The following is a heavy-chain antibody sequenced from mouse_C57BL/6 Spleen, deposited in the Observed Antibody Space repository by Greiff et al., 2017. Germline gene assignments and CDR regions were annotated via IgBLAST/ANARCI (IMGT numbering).Heavy chain of an antibody. D-gene: IGHD1-1*01. V-gene: IGHV1-64*01. CDR1: GYTFTSYW. Sequence: VQLQQPGAELVKPGASVKLSCKASGYTFTSYWMHWVKQRPGQGLEWIGMIHPNSGSTNYNEKFKSKATLTVDKSSSTAYMQLSRLTSEDSAVYYCARYYGSSNRYFDVWGTGTTVTVSS. J-gene: IGHJ1*03. CDR3: ARYYGSSNRYFDV. CDR2: IHPNSGST.